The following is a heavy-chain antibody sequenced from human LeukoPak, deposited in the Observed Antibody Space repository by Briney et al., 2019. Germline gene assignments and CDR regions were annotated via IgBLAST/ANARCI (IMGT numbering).Heavy chain of an antibody. CDR1: GGSISSYY. Sequence: SETLSLTCTVSGGSISSYYWRWLRQPPGKGLVWIGYIYYSGSTNYNPSLKSRVTISVDTSKNQFYLKLSSVTAADTAVYYCARLSIVVVPAAIGSPNYYYYGMNVWGQGTTVTVSS. V-gene: IGHV4-59*08. CDR2: IYYSGST. CDR3: ARLSIVVVPAAIGSPNYYYYGMNV. D-gene: IGHD2-2*01. J-gene: IGHJ6*02.